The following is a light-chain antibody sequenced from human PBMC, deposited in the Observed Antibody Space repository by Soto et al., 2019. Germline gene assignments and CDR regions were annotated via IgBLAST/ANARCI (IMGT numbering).Light chain of an antibody. V-gene: IGKV1-6*01. CDR3: LQDFNYPWT. J-gene: IGKJ1*01. Sequence: AIQMTQSPSSLSASVGDRVTITCRASQDIRNDLGWYQQKPGKTPKLLIFAASSIQSGVPSRFRGSGSGTDFTLPISSLQPEDFATYYCLQDFNYPWTFGQGTKVEIE. CDR1: QDIRND. CDR2: AAS.